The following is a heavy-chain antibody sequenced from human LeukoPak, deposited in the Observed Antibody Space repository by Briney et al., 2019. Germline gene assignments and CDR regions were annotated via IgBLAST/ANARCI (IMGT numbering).Heavy chain of an antibody. CDR2: IYYSGST. D-gene: IGHD4-17*01. V-gene: IGHV4-59*01. CDR1: RGSISTYY. CDR3: ARVLSGDLGYYYYYYMDV. Sequence: SETLSLTCAVSRGSISTYYWSWIRQSPGKGLEWIGYIYYSGSTNYNPSLKSRVTISVDTSKNQFSLKLSSVTAADTAVYYCARVLSGDLGYYYYYYMDVWGKGTTVTVSS. J-gene: IGHJ6*03.